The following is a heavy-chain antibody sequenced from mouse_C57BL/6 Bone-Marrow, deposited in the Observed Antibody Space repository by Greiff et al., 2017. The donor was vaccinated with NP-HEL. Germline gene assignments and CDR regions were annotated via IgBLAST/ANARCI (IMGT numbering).Heavy chain of an antibody. J-gene: IGHJ2*01. D-gene: IGHD1-1*02. CDR2: INPGSGGT. CDR3: AREVATRNYYFDY. Sequence: LQESGAELVRPGTSVKVSCKASGYAFTNYLIEWVKQRPGQGLEWIGVINPGSGGTNYNEKFKGKATLTADKSSSTAYMQLSSLTSEDSAVYFCAREVATRNYYFDYWGQGTTLTVSS. CDR1: GYAFTNYL. V-gene: IGHV1-54*01.